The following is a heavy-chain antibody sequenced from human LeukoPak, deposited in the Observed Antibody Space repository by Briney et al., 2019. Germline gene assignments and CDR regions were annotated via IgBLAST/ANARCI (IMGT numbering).Heavy chain of an antibody. V-gene: IGHV6-1*01. Sequence: SQTLSLTCAISGDSVSSNSAGWNWIRQSPSRDLEWLERTYYRSKWYTDYAVSVKSRITINPDTSKNQFSLQLNSVTPEDTAVYYCARDRLAAGENFDYWGQGTLVTVSS. J-gene: IGHJ4*02. D-gene: IGHD6-13*01. CDR3: ARDRLAAGENFDY. CDR1: GDSVSSNSAG. CDR2: TYYRSKWYT.